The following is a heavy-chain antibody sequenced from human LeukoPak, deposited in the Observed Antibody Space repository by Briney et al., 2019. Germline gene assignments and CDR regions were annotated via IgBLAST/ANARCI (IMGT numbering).Heavy chain of an antibody. Sequence: PGGSLRLSRAASGFTFSSYWMHWVRQAPGKGLVWVSRIKSDGSSISYADSVKGRFTISRDNAKNTLYLQMNSLRAEDTAVYYCASGRGYSYAYFDYWGQGTLVTVSS. CDR2: IKSDGSSI. J-gene: IGHJ4*02. D-gene: IGHD5-18*01. CDR3: ASGRGYSYAYFDY. CDR1: GFTFSSYW. V-gene: IGHV3-74*01.